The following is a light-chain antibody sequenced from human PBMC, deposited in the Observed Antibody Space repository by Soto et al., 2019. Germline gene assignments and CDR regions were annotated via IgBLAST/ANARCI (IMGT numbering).Light chain of an antibody. V-gene: IGKV3-20*01. CDR3: HQYSSSPAT. J-gene: IGKJ1*01. CDR1: QSVSSNF. CDR2: GVS. Sequence: EIVFAQSPGTLSLSPGERATLSCRASQSVSSNFLAWYQQKPGQSPRLLIYGVSSRATAIPDRFSGSGSGTDFTLTISSLEPEEFAVYYCHQYSSSPATFGQGTKVDIK.